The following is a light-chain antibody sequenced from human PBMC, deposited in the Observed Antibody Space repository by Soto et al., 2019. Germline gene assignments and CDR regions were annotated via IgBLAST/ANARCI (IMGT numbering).Light chain of an antibody. CDR2: AAS. V-gene: IGKV1-39*01. CDR1: HIVDTS. J-gene: IGKJ2*01. CDR3: QQTHSLPPT. Sequence: DIQMTKSPSSLSASVGARVTVTCRTSHIVDTSLNWYQQKPGKAPKLLIYAASSVQSGVPARLSGSGSATFFTLTIRNLQPDDFATYFCQQTHSLPPTFGPGTKV.